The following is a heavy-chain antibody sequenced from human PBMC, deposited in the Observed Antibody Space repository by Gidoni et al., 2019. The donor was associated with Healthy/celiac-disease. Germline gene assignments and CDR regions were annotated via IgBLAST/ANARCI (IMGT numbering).Heavy chain of an antibody. D-gene: IGHD3-22*01. CDR1: GFTFDDYP. V-gene: IGHV3-43*01. CDR3: AKDMGYDSSGYYSGYFDY. J-gene: IGHJ4*02. CDR2: IRWDGCSK. Sequence: EVQLVESGGVVVQPGGSLRLSCAASGFTFDDYPMHWVRQAPGEGLEWVSLIRWDGCSKYYADSVKGRFPIPKENRKNSLYLQMNSLRTEDTALYYCAKDMGYDSSGYYSGYFDYWGQGTLVTVSS.